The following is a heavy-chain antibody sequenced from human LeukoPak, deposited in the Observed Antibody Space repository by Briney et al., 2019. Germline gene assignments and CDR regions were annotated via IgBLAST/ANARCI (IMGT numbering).Heavy chain of an antibody. CDR3: AKVGSSSGGWDYYYYYYMDV. D-gene: IGHD6-6*01. CDR2: ISGSGGST. Sequence: QPGGSLRLSCAASGFTFSSYAMSWVRQAPGKGLEWVSAISGSGGSTYYADSVKGRFTISRDNSKNTLYLQMNSLRAEDTAVYYCAKVGSSSGGWDYYYYYYMDVWGKGTTVTVSS. J-gene: IGHJ6*03. V-gene: IGHV3-23*01. CDR1: GFTFSSYA.